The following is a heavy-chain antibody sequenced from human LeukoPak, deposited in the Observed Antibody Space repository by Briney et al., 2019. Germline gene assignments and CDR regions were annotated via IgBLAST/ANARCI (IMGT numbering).Heavy chain of an antibody. V-gene: IGHV4-39*07. CDR3: ASGTTVTNFAY. Sequence: SETLSLTCTVSGGSVSSSSYYWAWIRQPPGKGLEWIGSVYYDGGTSYSPSLKSRVTVPVDTSRNQFSLRLRSVTAADTAVYYCASGTTVTNFAYWGQGTLVTVSS. J-gene: IGHJ4*02. CDR2: VYYDGGT. D-gene: IGHD4-17*01. CDR1: GGSVSSSSYY.